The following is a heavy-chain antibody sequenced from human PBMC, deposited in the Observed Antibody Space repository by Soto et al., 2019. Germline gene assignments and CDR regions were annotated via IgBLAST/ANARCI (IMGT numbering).Heavy chain of an antibody. Sequence: QRYLVESGGGVVQPGGSLRLSCVASGAIFSGYGMHWVRQAPGKGLEWVAVIWYDGRNKYYADSVNGRFTISRDNSKNMRYLQMDSLRAEYTSVYYCARDGIGGTVFRGFCDYWGQGTLVTVSS. V-gene: IGHV3-33*01. J-gene: IGHJ4*02. D-gene: IGHD1-7*01. CDR2: IWYDGRNK. CDR3: ARDGIGGTVFRGFCDY. CDR1: GAIFSGYG.